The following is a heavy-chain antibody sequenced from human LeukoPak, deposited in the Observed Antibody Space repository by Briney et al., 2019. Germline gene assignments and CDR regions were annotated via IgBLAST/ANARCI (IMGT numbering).Heavy chain of an antibody. J-gene: IGHJ4*02. CDR3: ASGYSSSWYVGYFDY. CDR1: GGSISSYY. V-gene: IGHV4-59*01. CDR2: IYYSGST. D-gene: IGHD6-13*01. Sequence: SETLSLTCTVSGGSISSYYWSWIRQPPGKGLEWIGYIYYSGSTNYNPSLKSRVTISVDTSKNQFSLKLSSVTAADTAVYYCASGYSSSWYVGYFDYWGQGTLVTVSS.